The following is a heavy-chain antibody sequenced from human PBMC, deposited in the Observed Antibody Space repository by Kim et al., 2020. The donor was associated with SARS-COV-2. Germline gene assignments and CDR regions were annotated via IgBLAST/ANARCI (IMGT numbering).Heavy chain of an antibody. J-gene: IGHJ4*02. V-gene: IGHV7-4-1*02. Sequence: YAQGFTGRFVFSLDTSVSTAYLQISSLKAEDTAVYYCATVYWGSPTPIDYWGQGTLVTVSS. D-gene: IGHD3-16*01. CDR3: ATVYWGSPTPIDY.